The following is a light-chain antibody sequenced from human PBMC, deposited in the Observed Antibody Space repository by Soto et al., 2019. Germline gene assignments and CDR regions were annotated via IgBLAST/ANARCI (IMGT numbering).Light chain of an antibody. CDR2: KAS. Sequence: DIPMTQSPSTLSASVGDRVTITCRASQTIDIWVAWYQLKPGKAPKLLIYKASSLESGVPSRFSGSGSGTEFTLTISSLQPDDSATYYCQQYSTYWTFGQGTKVEIK. J-gene: IGKJ1*01. CDR1: QTIDIW. CDR3: QQYSTYWT. V-gene: IGKV1-5*03.